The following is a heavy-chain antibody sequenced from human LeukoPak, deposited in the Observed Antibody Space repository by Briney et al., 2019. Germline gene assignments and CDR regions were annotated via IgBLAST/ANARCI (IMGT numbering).Heavy chain of an antibody. Sequence: GGSLRLSCAASGFIFSGYGMHWVRQAQGKGLEWVALIAHDESTIHYADSVKGRFTISRDNSKNTLYLQMNNLRVEDTAIYYCAKDRIVISFGDVSKHWGQGTLVTVSS. D-gene: IGHD3-10*01. J-gene: IGHJ1*01. V-gene: IGHV3-30*18. CDR2: IAHDESTI. CDR1: GFIFSGYG. CDR3: AKDRIVISFGDVSKH.